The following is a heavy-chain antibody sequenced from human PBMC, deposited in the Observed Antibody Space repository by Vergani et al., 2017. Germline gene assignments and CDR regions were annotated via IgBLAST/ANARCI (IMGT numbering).Heavy chain of an antibody. Sequence: QVQLVESGGNLVQPGRSLRLSCAAAGFKFSNFGMHWVRQVPGKGLEWVAFISYNGGNQYYADSVQGRFTISRDNTKNRLYLQMSSLRVEDTAFYYWTRDVADTHSSIWRLNYHYFLDVWGQGTTVTVSS. CDR2: ISYNGGNQ. D-gene: IGHD6-13*01. J-gene: IGHJ6*03. CDR1: GFKFSNFG. V-gene: IGHV3-33*05. CDR3: TRDVADTHSSIWRLNYHYFLDV.